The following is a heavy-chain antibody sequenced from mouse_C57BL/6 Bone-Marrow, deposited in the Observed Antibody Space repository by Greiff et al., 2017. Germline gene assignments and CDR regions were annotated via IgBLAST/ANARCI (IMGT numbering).Heavy chain of an antibody. Sequence: VQLQQSGPELVKPGASVKISCKASGYAFSSSWMNWVKQRPGKGLEWIGRIYPGDGDTNYNGKFKGKATLTADKSSSTAYMQLSRLTSEDSAVYFCARDYYGSSLDAMDYWGQGTSVTVSA. CDR1: GYAFSSSW. J-gene: IGHJ4*01. V-gene: IGHV1-82*01. D-gene: IGHD1-1*01. CDR2: IYPGDGDT. CDR3: ARDYYGSSLDAMDY.